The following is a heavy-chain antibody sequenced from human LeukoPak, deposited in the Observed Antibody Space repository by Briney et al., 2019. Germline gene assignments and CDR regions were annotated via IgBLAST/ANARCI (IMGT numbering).Heavy chain of an antibody. CDR2: TIPLFGAA. J-gene: IGHJ4*02. Sequence: GASVKVSCKASGGTLRSYAMSWVRQAPGQGLEWMGGTIPLFGAAVYAQKFQGRVTIATDESKNTAYMELSSLRSDDTAVYYCVREGEPQTFAYWGQGTRVTVSS. D-gene: IGHD3-16*01. CDR3: VREGEPQTFAY. CDR1: GGTLRSYA. V-gene: IGHV1-69*05.